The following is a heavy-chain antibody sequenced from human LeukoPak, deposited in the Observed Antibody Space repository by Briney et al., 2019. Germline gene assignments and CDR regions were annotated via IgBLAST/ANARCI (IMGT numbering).Heavy chain of an antibody. CDR3: ARLRRASNCFDP. CDR1: GFTVSSNY. Sequence: GGSLRLSCAASGFTVSSNYMSWVRQAPGKGLEWVSAIYSGGSTYYAASVKGRFTISRDNSKSTVYLQRNSLRAADVAVYYCARLRRASNCFDPWGQGTLVTVSS. J-gene: IGHJ5*02. V-gene: IGHV3-53*01. CDR2: IYSGGST.